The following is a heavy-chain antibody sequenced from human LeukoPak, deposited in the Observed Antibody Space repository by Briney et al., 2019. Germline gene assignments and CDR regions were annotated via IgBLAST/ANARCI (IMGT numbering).Heavy chain of an antibody. J-gene: IGHJ5*02. Sequence: SETLSLTCAVYDGSFSGYYWSWIRQPPGKGLEWIGEINHSGSTNYNPSLKSRVTISVDTSKNQFSLKLSSVTAADTAVYYCARGGDYYGSGSYYRKRNWFDPWGQGTLVTVSS. D-gene: IGHD3-10*01. CDR1: DGSFSGYY. CDR3: ARGGDYYGSGSYYRKRNWFDP. V-gene: IGHV4-34*01. CDR2: INHSGST.